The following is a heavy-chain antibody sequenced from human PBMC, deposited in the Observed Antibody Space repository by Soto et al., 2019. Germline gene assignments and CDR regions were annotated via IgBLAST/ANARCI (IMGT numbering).Heavy chain of an antibody. J-gene: IGHJ6*02. CDR2: IYWDDDK. Sequence: QITLKESGPTLVKPTQTLTLTCTFSGFSLSTSGVGVGWIRQPPGKALEWLALIYWDDDKRYSPSLKSRLTITTDSSKXQVVLTMTNMDPVDTATYYCAHNEAGYYTNYGMDVWGQGTTVTVSS. D-gene: IGHD3-3*01. V-gene: IGHV2-5*02. CDR3: AHNEAGYYTNYGMDV. CDR1: GFSLSTSGVG.